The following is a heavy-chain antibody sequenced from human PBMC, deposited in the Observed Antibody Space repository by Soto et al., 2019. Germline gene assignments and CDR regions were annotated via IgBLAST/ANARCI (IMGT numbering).Heavy chain of an antibody. CDR1: GFTFSSYS. J-gene: IGHJ4*02. Sequence: PGGSLRLSCAASGFTFSSYSMNWVRQAPGKGLEWVSSISSSSSYIYYADSVKGRFTISRDNAKNSLYLQMNSLRAEDTAVYYCERDAKYSSSSSFGNYWGQGTLVNVSS. D-gene: IGHD6-6*01. CDR2: ISSSSSYI. V-gene: IGHV3-21*01. CDR3: ERDAKYSSSSSFGNY.